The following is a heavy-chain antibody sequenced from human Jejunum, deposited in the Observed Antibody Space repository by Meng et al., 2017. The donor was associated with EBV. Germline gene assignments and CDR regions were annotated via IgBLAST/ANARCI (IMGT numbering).Heavy chain of an antibody. CDR1: TDFISSYEW. CDR3: ARASSERLLDY. CDR2: INQVGST. V-gene: IGHV4-4*02. J-gene: IGHJ4*02. Sequence: VQLPEPGPGLVTHSGTLSLTCSVSTDFISSYEWWSWVRQPPGKGLEWLGEINQVGSTYYNPSLKSRVTISIDTSKRQFSLRLNSMTAADTAVYYCARASSERLLDYWGQGTLVTVSS. D-gene: IGHD1-14*01.